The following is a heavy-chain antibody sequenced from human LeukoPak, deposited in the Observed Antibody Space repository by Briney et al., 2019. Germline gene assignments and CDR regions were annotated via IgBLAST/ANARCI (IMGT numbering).Heavy chain of an antibody. V-gene: IGHV4-4*07. D-gene: IGHD3-10*01. CDR3: AREAVDYGSGSHDY. CDR2: AHSSGST. Sequence: SETLSLTCTVSGAPIGSFYWSWIRQPAGKGLEWLGRAHSSGSTNYIPSIRSRVTMSVGTSKNQLSLKLNTVTAADTAMYYCAREAVDYGSGSHDYWGQGILVTVSS. CDR1: GAPIGSFY. J-gene: IGHJ4*02.